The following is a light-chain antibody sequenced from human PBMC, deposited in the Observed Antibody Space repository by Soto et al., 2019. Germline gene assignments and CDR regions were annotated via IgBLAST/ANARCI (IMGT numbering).Light chain of an antibody. V-gene: IGKV3-20*01. CDR2: GAS. Sequence: EIVLTQSPGTPSLSPGERATLSCRASQSVSSNYLAWYQQRPGQAPRLLIFGASNRATGIPDRFSGSGSGTDFTLTISRLEPEDFAVYCCQLYGTSPPGYTFGQGTRLEIK. CDR1: QSVSSNY. J-gene: IGKJ2*01. CDR3: QLYGTSPPGYT.